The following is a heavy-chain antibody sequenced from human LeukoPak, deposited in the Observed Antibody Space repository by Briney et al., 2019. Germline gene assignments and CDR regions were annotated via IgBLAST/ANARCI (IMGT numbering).Heavy chain of an antibody. J-gene: IGHJ4*02. Sequence: PSETLTLTCTVSGGSISGYYWTWIRQPPGKGLEWLAYIHYSGTTSHNPSLKSRVSVSVDTSKNQFSLKVSSVTAAETAVYYCARLKGEASVTERFDYWGQGTLVTVSS. V-gene: IGHV4-59*08. CDR1: GGSISGYY. CDR2: IHYSGTT. CDR3: ARLKGEASVTERFDY. D-gene: IGHD3-16*01.